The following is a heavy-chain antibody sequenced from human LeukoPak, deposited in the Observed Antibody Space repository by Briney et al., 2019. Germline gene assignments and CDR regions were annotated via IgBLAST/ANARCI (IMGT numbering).Heavy chain of an antibody. J-gene: IGHJ4*02. CDR3: VRYHQSGPN. D-gene: IGHD3-10*01. V-gene: IGHV4-39*07. CDR1: GDSISGGGYF. Sequence: SDPLTLTCTLSGDSISGGGYFCAWIRRPPGKGLVWIGSVYSSGTTYYNPSLRSRVSISVDASNRQFSLKLTSQSAADTAVYYCVRYHQSGPNWGQGTLVTVSS. CDR2: VYSSGTT.